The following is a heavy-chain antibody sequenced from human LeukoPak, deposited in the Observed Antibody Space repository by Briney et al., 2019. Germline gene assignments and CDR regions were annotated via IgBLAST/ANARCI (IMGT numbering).Heavy chain of an antibody. CDR2: ISSSGNTI. CDR3: ARRRDFDY. V-gene: IGHV3-48*04. Sequence: GGSLRLSCAASGFTLSTYSMNWVRQAPGKGLEWVSYISSSGNTIYYVDSVKGRFTISRDNAKNSLFLQMNSLRAEDTAVYYCARRRDFDYWGQGTMVAVSS. J-gene: IGHJ4*02. CDR1: GFTLSTYS. D-gene: IGHD6-6*01.